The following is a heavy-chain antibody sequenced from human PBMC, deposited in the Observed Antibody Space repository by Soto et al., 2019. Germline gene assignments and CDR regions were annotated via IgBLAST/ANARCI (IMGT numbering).Heavy chain of an antibody. Sequence: QVHLVESGGGVVQPGGSLRLSCAASGDSGFSFSSYGIHWVRQAPGKGLEWVSVISYDGSNRHFADSVKGRFAVSRDDAMHTVSLQLNALRPEDTAVYYCAKDRMVRSYYYGMDVWGQGTTVTVSS. V-gene: IGHV3-30*18. CDR2: ISYDGSNR. CDR1: GDSGFSFSSYG. D-gene: IGHD5-18*01. J-gene: IGHJ6*02. CDR3: AKDRMVRSYYYGMDV.